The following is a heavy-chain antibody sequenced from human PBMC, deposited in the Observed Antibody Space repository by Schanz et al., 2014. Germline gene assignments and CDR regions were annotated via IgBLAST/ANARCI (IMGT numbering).Heavy chain of an antibody. CDR2: IYYSGST. Sequence: QVQLQQWGAGLLKPSETLSLTCTVSGGSISNYYWSWIRQPPGKGLEWIGYIYYSGSTNYNPSLKSRVTISVDTSKNQFSLKLSSVTAADTAVYYCARAEINSGYARYYYGMDVWGQGTTVTVSS. J-gene: IGHJ6*02. V-gene: IGHV4-59*01. CDR1: GGSISNYY. D-gene: IGHD5-12*01. CDR3: ARAEINSGYARYYYGMDV.